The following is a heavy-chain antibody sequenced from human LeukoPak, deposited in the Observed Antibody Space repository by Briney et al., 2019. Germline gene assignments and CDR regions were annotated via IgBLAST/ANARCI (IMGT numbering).Heavy chain of an antibody. CDR1: SGSFSGYY. V-gene: IGHV4-34*01. CDR3: ARGSSTVAYYYYYYGMDV. Sequence: SETLSLTCAVYSGSFSGYYWSWIRQPPGKGLEWIGEVNHSGSTNYNPSLESRVTISVDTSKNQFSLKLSSVTAADTAVYYCARGSSTVAYYYYYYGMDVWGQGTTVTVSS. J-gene: IGHJ6*02. CDR2: VNHSGST. D-gene: IGHD4-23*01.